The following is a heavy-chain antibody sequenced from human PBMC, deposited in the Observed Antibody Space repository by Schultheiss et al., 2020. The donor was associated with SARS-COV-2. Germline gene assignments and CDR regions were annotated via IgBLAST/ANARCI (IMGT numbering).Heavy chain of an antibody. CDR1: GFKFDVYA. CDR3: AKAYEAHYYDSSGYYYSDAFDI. Sequence: GGSLRLSCAVSGFKFDVYAMHWVRQAPGKGLEWVSGISWDSATTGYADSLKGRFTISRDNSKNTLYLQMNSLRAEDTAVYYCAKAYEAHYYDSSGYYYSDAFDIWGQGTMVTVSS. CDR2: ISWDSATT. V-gene: IGHV3-9*01. J-gene: IGHJ3*02. D-gene: IGHD3-22*01.